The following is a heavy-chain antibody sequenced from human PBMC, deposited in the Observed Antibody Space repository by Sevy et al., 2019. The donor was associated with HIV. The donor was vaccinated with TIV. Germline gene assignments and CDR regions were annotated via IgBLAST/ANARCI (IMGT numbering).Heavy chain of an antibody. CDR1: GYTFTSYV. V-gene: IGHV1-18*01. CDR3: ARDQLGSSSSGWFDP. J-gene: IGHJ5*02. CDR2: ISAYNGNT. D-gene: IGHD6-6*01. Sequence: ASVKVSCKASGYTFTSYVISWVRQAPGQGLEWMGGISAYNGNTNYAQKLQGRVTMTTDTSTSTAYMELRSLRSGDTAVYYCARDQLGSSSSGWFDPWGQGTLVTVSS.